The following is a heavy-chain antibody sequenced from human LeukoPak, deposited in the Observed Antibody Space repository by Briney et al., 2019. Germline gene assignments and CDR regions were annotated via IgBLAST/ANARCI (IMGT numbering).Heavy chain of an antibody. CDR1: GFTFSSYG. D-gene: IGHD3-10*01. Sequence: GGSLRLSCAASGFTFSSYGMHWVRQAPGKGLEWVAVISYDGSNKYYADSVKGRFTISRDNSKNTLYLQMNSLRAEDTAVSYCAKALGLMVRGVIIDHGMDVWGKGTTVTVSS. CDR3: AKALGLMVRGVIIDHGMDV. V-gene: IGHV3-30*18. J-gene: IGHJ6*04. CDR2: ISYDGSNK.